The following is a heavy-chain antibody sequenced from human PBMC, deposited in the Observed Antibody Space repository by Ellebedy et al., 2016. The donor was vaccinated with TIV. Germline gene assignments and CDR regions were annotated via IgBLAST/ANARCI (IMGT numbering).Heavy chain of an antibody. Sequence: PGGSLRLSCAASGFTLSGYWMHWVRQVPGKGLMWVSRINTDGSSTSYADSVEGRFTITRDNAKKTLYLEMSSLRPEDTAVYYCTTESFRYFDWDLWGQGTLVTVSS. CDR3: TTESFRYFDWDL. D-gene: IGHD3-9*01. CDR2: INTDGSST. V-gene: IGHV3-74*01. CDR1: GFTLSGYW. J-gene: IGHJ4*02.